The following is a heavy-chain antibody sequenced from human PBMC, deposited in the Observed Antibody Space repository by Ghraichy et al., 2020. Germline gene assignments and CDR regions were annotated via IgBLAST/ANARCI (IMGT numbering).Heavy chain of an antibody. J-gene: IGHJ5*02. CDR3: AREKLGTIFGVVIRNWFDP. CDR2: INHSGST. D-gene: IGHD3-3*01. CDR1: GGSFSGYY. V-gene: IGHV4-34*01. Sequence: SETLSLTCAVYGGSFSGYYWSWIRQPPGKGLEWIGEINHSGSTNYNPSLKSRVTLSVDTSKNQFSLKLSSVTAAGTAVYYCAREKLGTIFGVVIRNWFDPWGQGTLVTVSS.